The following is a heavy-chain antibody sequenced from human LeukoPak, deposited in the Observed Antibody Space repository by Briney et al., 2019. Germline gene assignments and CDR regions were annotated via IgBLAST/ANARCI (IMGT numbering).Heavy chain of an antibody. D-gene: IGHD3-10*01. V-gene: IGHV3-74*01. CDR3: VRDRYGSGRTDAFDI. CDR1: GLTISNYW. J-gene: IGHJ3*02. CDR2: INSEGSAT. Sequence: GGSLRLSCAASGLTISNYWMHWVRQGPGKGLMWVSRINSEGSATSYADSVKGRFTISRDNAKNTPFLQMDSLRADDTAVYYCVRDRYGSGRTDAFDIWGQGTMVTVSS.